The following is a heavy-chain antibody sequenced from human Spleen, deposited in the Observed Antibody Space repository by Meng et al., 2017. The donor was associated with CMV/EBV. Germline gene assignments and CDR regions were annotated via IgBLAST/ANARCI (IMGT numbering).Heavy chain of an antibody. CDR3: ARDRGYSYGYAFDY. Sequence: GESLKISCAASGFSFSDHIMNWVRQAPGKGLGWVSSFSSSSTYISYGDSVRGRFTVSRDNAKNSLYLQIDSLRAEDTAVYYCARDRGYSYGYAFDYWGQGTLVTVSS. CDR2: FSSSSTYI. V-gene: IGHV3-21*01. CDR1: GFSFSDHI. D-gene: IGHD5-18*01. J-gene: IGHJ4*02.